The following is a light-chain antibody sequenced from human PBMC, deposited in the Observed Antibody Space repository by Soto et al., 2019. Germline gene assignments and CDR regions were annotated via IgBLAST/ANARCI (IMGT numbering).Light chain of an antibody. CDR2: AAS. J-gene: IGKJ1*01. V-gene: IGKV1-39*01. CDR1: QSINTY. CDR3: EQSYGPPPT. Sequence: DIQMTQSPSSLSVSVGDRVIITCRASQSINTYLNWYQQKPGKAPKLLISAASSLQSGVPARFSGSGSGTDFTLIISSVQPEDFATFYCEQSYGPPPTFGQGTKVDIK.